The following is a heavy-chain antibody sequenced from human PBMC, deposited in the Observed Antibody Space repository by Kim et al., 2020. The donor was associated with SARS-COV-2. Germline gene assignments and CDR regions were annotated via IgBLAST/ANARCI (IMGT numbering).Heavy chain of an antibody. Sequence: GGSLRLSCTASGFSFDDYTMHWVRQGPGKGLEWVSLISLDGDSTYYADFVKGRFTISRDNSKNSLFLQMNSLTTEDTALYHCAKDIKRSSTSRYYFHAMDVWGQGTTVTVSS. J-gene: IGHJ6*02. V-gene: IGHV3-43*01. CDR3: AKDIKRSSTSRYYFHAMDV. D-gene: IGHD3-10*01. CDR2: ISLDGDST. CDR1: GFSFDDYT.